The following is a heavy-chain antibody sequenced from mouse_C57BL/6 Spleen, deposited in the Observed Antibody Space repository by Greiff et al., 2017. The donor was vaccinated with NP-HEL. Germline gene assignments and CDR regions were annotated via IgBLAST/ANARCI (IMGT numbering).Heavy chain of an antibody. V-gene: IGHV5-4*01. D-gene: IGHD2-4*01. Sequence: EVQVVESGGGLVKPGGSLKLSCAASGFTFSSYAMSWVRQTPEKRLEWVATISDGGSYTYYPDNVKGRFTISRDNAKNNLYLQMSHLKSEDTAMYYCARGYDYPFDYWGQGTTLTVSS. CDR1: GFTFSSYA. CDR2: ISDGGSYT. J-gene: IGHJ2*01. CDR3: ARGYDYPFDY.